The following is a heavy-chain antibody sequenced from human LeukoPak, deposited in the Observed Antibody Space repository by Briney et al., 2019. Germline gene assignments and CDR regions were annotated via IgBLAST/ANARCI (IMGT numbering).Heavy chain of an antibody. D-gene: IGHD2-2*01. J-gene: IGHJ6*02. V-gene: IGHV3-48*03. CDR1: GFTFSSYE. Sequence: PGGSLRLSCAASGFTFSSYEMNWVRQAPVKGLEWVSYISSSGSTIYYADSVKGRFTISRDNAKNSLYLQMNSLRAEDTAVYYCARGAAAMMGYYYYYGMDVWGQGTTVTVSS. CDR2: ISSSGSTI. CDR3: ARGAAAMMGYYYYYGMDV.